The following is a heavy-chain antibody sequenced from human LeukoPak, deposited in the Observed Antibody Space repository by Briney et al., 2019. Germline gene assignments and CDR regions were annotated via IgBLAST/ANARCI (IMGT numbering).Heavy chain of an antibody. V-gene: IGHV1-18*01. CDR1: GYSFRNYG. Sequence: ASVKVSCKASGYSFRNYGISWVRQAPGQGLEWMGWINTYNGNTNYVERFQGGVTMTTDTSRSTAYMELRSLTSDDTAMYYCARGGEQWLVHWADYWGQGTLVSVSA. J-gene: IGHJ4*02. D-gene: IGHD6-19*01. CDR3: ARGGEQWLVHWADY. CDR2: INTYNGNT.